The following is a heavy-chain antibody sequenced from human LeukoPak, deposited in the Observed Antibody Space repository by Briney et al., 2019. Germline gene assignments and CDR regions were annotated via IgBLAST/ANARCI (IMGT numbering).Heavy chain of an antibody. J-gene: IGHJ6*02. D-gene: IGHD1-7*01. V-gene: IGHV1-18*01. CDR2: ISAYNGNT. Sequence: ASVKVSCKASGYTFTSYGISWVRQAPGQGLEWMGWISAYNGNTNYAQKLQGRVTMTTDTSTSTAYMELRSLRSDDTAVYYCARDRLTGTTILYYYGMDVWGQGTTVTVSS. CDR3: ARDRLTGTTILYYYGMDV. CDR1: GYTFTSYG.